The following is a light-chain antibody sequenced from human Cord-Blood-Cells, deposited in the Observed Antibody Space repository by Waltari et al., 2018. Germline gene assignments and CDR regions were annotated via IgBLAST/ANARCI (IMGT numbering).Light chain of an antibody. CDR3: QQSYSTRWT. V-gene: IGKV1-39*01. CDR2: AAS. J-gene: IGKJ1*01. Sequence: DIQMTQSPSSITASVGDRVTITCRASQRISSYLNWYQQKPGKAPKLLIYAASSLQSGVPSRFSGSGSGTDFTLTISSLQPEDFATYYCQQSYSTRWTFGQGTKVEIK. CDR1: QRISSY.